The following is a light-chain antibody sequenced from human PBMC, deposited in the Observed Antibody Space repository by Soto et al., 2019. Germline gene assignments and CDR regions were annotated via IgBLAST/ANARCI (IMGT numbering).Light chain of an antibody. CDR2: DAS. CDR1: QSVSSY. Sequence: VLTLSLAAVSLTKEARATLSCRASQSVSSYLAWYQQKPGQAPRLLIYDASNRATGIPARFSGSGSGTDFTLTISSLEPEDLAVYYCQQRSNWPRTYGQGTKADIK. V-gene: IGKV3-11*01. J-gene: IGKJ1*01. CDR3: QQRSNWPRT.